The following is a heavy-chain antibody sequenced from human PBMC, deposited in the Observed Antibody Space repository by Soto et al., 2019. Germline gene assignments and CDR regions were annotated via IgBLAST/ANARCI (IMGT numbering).Heavy chain of an antibody. J-gene: IGHJ6*02. CDR3: ASDHSAYYYDSSGYRTPYYYYGMDV. Sequence: QVQLQESGPGLVKPSQTLSLTCTVSGGSISSGGYYWSWIRQHPGKGLEWIGYIYYSGSTYYNPSLKSRVTISVDTSKNQFSLKLSSVTAADTAVYYCASDHSAYYYDSSGYRTPYYYYGMDVWGQGTTVTVSS. CDR1: GGSISSGGYY. CDR2: IYYSGST. V-gene: IGHV4-31*03. D-gene: IGHD3-22*01.